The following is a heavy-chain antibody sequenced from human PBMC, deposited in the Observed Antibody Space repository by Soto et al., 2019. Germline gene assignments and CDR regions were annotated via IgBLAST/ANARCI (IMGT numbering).Heavy chain of an antibody. V-gene: IGHV1-18*01. D-gene: IGHD2-8*01. CDR2: FSGYNGDT. CDR3: AKNGQPPYYYDGMDV. J-gene: IGHJ6*02. Sequence: QGQLVQSGPEVKKPGASVKVSCKTSGYTFSRYGITWLRQAPGQGLEWMGWFSGYNGDTNYAQKVQGRVTMTIDTSTYTAYMELRSLTSDDTAIYYCAKNGQPPYYYDGMDVWGQGTTVTVSS. CDR1: GYTFSRYG.